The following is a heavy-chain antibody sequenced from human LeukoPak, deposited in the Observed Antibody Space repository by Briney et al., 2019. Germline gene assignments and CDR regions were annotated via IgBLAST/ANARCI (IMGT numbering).Heavy chain of an antibody. D-gene: IGHD1-20*01. CDR2: TYNTWGT. J-gene: IGHJ4*02. CDR1: GGSIVDNYF. Sequence: PSETLSLTCSVSGGSIVDNYFWTWVRQPAGRGLEWIGRTYNTWGTNYNPTLRGRVAMAVATSKNQFSLKLSSVTAADTAVYYCARLLYNWNDEGYFDYWGQGTLVTVSS. CDR3: ARLLYNWNDEGYFDY. V-gene: IGHV4-4*07.